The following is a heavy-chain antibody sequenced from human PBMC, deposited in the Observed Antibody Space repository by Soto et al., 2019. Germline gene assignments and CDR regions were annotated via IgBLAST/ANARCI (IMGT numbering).Heavy chain of an antibody. J-gene: IGHJ6*02. CDR2: TYYRSKWYN. D-gene: IGHD3-16*01. Sequence: QNLPLPLDISGDSVSSNTAACSWVRQSPTRGLEWLGRTYYRSKWYNDYAVSVKSRITINPDTSKNQFSLQLNSVTPEDTAVYYCARDWGISGSYYYGMDVWGQGTTVTVSS. CDR1: GDSVSSNTAA. V-gene: IGHV6-1*01. CDR3: ARDWGISGSYYYGMDV.